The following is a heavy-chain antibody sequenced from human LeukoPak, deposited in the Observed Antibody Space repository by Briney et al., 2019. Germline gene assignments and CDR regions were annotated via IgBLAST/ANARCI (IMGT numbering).Heavy chain of an antibody. CDR2: INPNSGGT. V-gene: IGHV1-2*02. CDR3: ARDRGSGSYSLYYFDY. Sequence: ASVKVSCKASGYTFTGYYMHWVRQAPGQGLEWMGWINPNSGGTNYAQKLQGRVTMTADTSTSTAYMELRSLRSDNTAVYYCARDRGSGSYSLYYFDYWGQGTLVTVSS. D-gene: IGHD3-10*01. CDR1: GYTFTGYY. J-gene: IGHJ4*02.